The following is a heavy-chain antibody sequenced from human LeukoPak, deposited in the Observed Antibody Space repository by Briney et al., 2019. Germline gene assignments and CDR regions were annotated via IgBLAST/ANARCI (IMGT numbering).Heavy chain of an antibody. V-gene: IGHV4-39*01. CDR2: IYYSGTT. J-gene: IGHJ4*02. CDR1: GDSVSSSRYY. D-gene: IGHD3-3*01. Sequence: SETLSLTCIVSGDSVSSSRYYWGWIRQSPGRGLEWIGSIYYSGTTFYNPSLKSRVTISVDTSKDQLSMKLTSVTAADTAVYFCARQDYDFWSGYYDYWGQGTLVTVSS. CDR3: ARQDYDFWSGYYDY.